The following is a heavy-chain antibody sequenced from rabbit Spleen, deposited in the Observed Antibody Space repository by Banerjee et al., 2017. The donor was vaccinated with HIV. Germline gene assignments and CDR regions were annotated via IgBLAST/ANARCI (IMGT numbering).Heavy chain of an antibody. Sequence: QEQLVESGGDLVKPGASLTLTCTASGFSFSSSDYICWVRQAPGKGLEWISCIGGSSSVFTYSATWARGRFTCSKTSSTTVTLQMTSLTVADTATYFCARDTGSSFSSYGMDLWGPGTLVTVS. CDR3: ARDTGSSFSSYGMDL. CDR2: IGGSSSVFT. V-gene: IGHV1S45*01. CDR1: GFSFSSSDY. D-gene: IGHD8-1*01. J-gene: IGHJ6*01.